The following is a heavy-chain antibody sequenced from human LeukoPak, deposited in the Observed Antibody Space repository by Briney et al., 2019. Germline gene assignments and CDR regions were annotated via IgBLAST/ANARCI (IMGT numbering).Heavy chain of an antibody. J-gene: IGHJ4*02. CDR1: GGSISTSSYY. CDR3: ARGIRGVNVLRFLEWLSSIFDY. V-gene: IGHV4-61*05. D-gene: IGHD3-3*01. Sequence: PSETLSLTCSVSGGSISTSSYYWGWIRQPPGKGLEWIGYIYYSGSTNYNPSLKSRVTISVDTSKDQFSLKLSSVTAADTAVYYCARGIRGVNVLRFLEWLSSIFDYWGQGTLVTVSS. CDR2: IYYSGST.